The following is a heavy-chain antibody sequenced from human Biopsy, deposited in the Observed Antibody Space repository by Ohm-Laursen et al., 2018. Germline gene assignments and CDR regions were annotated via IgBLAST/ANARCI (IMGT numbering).Heavy chain of an antibody. J-gene: IGHJ3*01. D-gene: IGHD3-22*01. CDR1: GGGINNYY. V-gene: IGHV4-4*07. CDR2: IYPGGST. Sequence: TLSLTCNVSGGGINNYYGGWIRQPAGKGLEWIGRIYPGGSTNYNPSLKSRVTMSVDTSKKQLSLRLRSVTAADTAMYYCASVVLGPTNDAFDLWGQGTMVVVSS. CDR3: ASVVLGPTNDAFDL.